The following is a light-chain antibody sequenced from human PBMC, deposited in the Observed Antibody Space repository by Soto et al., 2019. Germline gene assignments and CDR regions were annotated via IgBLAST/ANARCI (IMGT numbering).Light chain of an antibody. J-gene: IGLJ1*01. CDR3: SSYTSSSTFYV. CDR2: EVS. Sequence: QSVLTQPASVSGSPGQSITISCTGTSSDVGGYNYVSWYQQHPGKAPKLMIYEVSNRPSGVSNRFSGSKSGNTASLTISGLQAEDEVDYYCSSYTSSSTFYVFGTGTKV. CDR1: SSDVGGYNY. V-gene: IGLV2-14*01.